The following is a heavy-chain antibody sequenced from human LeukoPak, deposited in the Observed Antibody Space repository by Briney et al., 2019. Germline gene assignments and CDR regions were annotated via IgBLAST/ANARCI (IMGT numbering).Heavy chain of an antibody. CDR3: ARDAEGRDGYNRGDY. CDR1: GYTFTGYY. D-gene: IGHD5-24*01. V-gene: IGHV1-2*02. J-gene: IGHJ4*02. Sequence: ASVKVSCKASGYTFTGYYMHWVRQAPGQGLEWMGWINPNSGGTNYAQKFQGRVTMTRDTSISTAYMELSRLRSDDTAVYYCARDAEGRDGYNRGDYWGQGTLVTVSS. CDR2: INPNSGGT.